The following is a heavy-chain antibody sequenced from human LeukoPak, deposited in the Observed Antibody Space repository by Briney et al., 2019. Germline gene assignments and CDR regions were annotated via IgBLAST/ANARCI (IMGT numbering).Heavy chain of an antibody. J-gene: IGHJ6*02. CDR2: ISYDGSNK. CDR1: GFTFSSYA. Sequence: SGGSLRLSCAASGFTFSSYAMHWVRQAPGKGLERVAVISYDGSNKYYADSVKGRFTISRDNFKNTLYLQMNSLRAEDTAVYYCARGIEYQPDGMDVWGQGTTVTVSS. V-gene: IGHV3-30-3*01. CDR3: ARGIEYQPDGMDV. D-gene: IGHD2-2*01.